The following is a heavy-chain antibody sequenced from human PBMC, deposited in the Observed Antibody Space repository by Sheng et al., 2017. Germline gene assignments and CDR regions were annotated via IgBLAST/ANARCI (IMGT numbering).Heavy chain of an antibody. CDR1: GYTFTSYD. CDR3: ARGRPGYDILTGYPYYYYYYGMDV. Sequence: QVQLVQSGAEVKKPGASVKVSCKASGYTFTSYDINWVRQATGQGLEWMGWMNPNSGNTGYAQKFQGRVTMTRNTSISTAYMELSSLRSEDTAVYYCARGRPGYDILTGYPYYYYYYGMDVWDQGP. D-gene: IGHD3-9*01. V-gene: IGHV1-8*01. J-gene: IGHJ6*02. CDR2: MNPNSGNT.